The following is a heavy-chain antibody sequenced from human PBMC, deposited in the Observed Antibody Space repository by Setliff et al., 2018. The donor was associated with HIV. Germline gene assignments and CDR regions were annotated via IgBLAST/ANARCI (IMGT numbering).Heavy chain of an antibody. J-gene: IGHJ4*02. Sequence: ASVKVSCKTSGYTFTDYYIHWVRQAPGQGLEWMGWINPNRCVTAYAQIFQGTVTVTSDTSISTVYMELTSLRSEDTAVFYCATGDDYGDFYFFDYWGLGTLVTVSS. CDR3: ATGDDYGDFYFFDY. CDR1: GYTFTDYY. CDR2: INPNRCVT. V-gene: IGHV1-2*02. D-gene: IGHD4-17*01.